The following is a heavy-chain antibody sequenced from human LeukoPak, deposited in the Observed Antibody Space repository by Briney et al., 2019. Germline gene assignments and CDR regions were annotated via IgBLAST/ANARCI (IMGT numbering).Heavy chain of an antibody. CDR2: MNPNSGNT. J-gene: IGHJ4*02. Sequence: ASVKVSCKASGHTFTSYGISWVRQAPGQGLEWMGWMNPNSGNTGYAQKFQGRVTMTRNTSISTAYMELSSLRSEDTAVYYCARAGLGGVAVVGRLGYWGQGTLVTVSS. V-gene: IGHV1-8*02. CDR1: GHTFTSYG. D-gene: IGHD6-19*01. CDR3: ARAGLGGVAVVGRLGY.